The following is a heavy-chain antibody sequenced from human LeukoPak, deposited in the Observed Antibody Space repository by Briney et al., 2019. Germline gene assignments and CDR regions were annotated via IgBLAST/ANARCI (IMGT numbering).Heavy chain of an antibody. V-gene: IGHV3-7*01. CDR3: ARRPFGADY. Sequence: GGSLRLSCVASGFTFSRNAMSWVRQPPGKGLQWVANIKDDGTEKYYVDSVKGRFTISRDNAKNSVYLQMNSLRVEDTAVYYCARRPFGADYWGQGTLVTVSS. J-gene: IGHJ4*02. CDR1: GFTFSRNA. D-gene: IGHD3-10*01. CDR2: IKDDGTEK.